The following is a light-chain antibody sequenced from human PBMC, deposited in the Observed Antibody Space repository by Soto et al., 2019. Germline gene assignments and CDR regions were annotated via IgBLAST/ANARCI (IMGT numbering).Light chain of an antibody. V-gene: IGKV1-39*01. Sequence: DIQLTQSPLSLSASVGDRVTIICRASQSISRSLNWYQQRPGKAPNLLIYGASTLNSGGPSRFSGSRSGTDFTLTITSLQPEDFATYYCHQTHSSTRTFGQGTKV. CDR2: GAS. CDR3: HQTHSSTRT. CDR1: QSISRS. J-gene: IGKJ1*01.